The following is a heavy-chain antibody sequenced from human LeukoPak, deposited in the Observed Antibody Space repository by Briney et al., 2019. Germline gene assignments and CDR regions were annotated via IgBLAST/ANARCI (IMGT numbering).Heavy chain of an antibody. V-gene: IGHV3-23*01. CDR1: GFTFSNFA. J-gene: IGHJ3*02. D-gene: IGHD3-16*01. CDR3: AKDPVNWGQDSGTFDI. Sequence: PGGSLRLSCAASGFTFSNFAMSWVRQAPGQGLEWVSTMSGRGGSTDNADSVKGGFTISRDNSKNTLYLQMNTLRVEDTAVYYCAKDPVNWGQDSGTFDIWGQGTMVTASS. CDR2: MSGRGGST.